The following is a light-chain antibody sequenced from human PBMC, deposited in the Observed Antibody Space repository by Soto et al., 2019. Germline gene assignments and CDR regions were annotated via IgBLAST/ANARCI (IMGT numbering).Light chain of an antibody. CDR3: QQYGSSGT. J-gene: IGKJ1*01. CDR1: QSIRFY. CDR2: TAS. V-gene: IGKV1-39*01. Sequence: DIPMTQSPSSLSASVGDRVTITCRASQSIRFYLNWYQQKPGKAPKLLIYTASNVQSGVPSRISGSGSGTDFTLTISRLEPEDFAVYYCQQYGSSGTFGQGTKVDNK.